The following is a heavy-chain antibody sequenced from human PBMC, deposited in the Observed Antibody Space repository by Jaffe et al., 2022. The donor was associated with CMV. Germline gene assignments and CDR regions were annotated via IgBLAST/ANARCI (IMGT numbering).Heavy chain of an antibody. Sequence: QVQLQESGPGLVKPSETLSLTCTVSGGSISSYYWSWIRQPPGKGLEWIGYIYYSGSTNYNPSLKSRVTISVDTSKNQFSLKLSSVTAADTAVYYCARQGSGYAPGAFDIWGQGTMVTVSS. CDR1: GGSISSYY. D-gene: IGHD5-12*01. CDR3: ARQGSGYAPGAFDI. CDR2: IYYSGST. J-gene: IGHJ3*02. V-gene: IGHV4-59*08.